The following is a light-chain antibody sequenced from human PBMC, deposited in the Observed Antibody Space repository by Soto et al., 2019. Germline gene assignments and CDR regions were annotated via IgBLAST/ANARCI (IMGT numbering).Light chain of an antibody. V-gene: IGLV4-69*01. J-gene: IGLJ2*01. CDR2: LDSDGSH. CDR1: SGHSSYA. Sequence: QPVLTQSPSASASLGASVKLTCTLSSGHSSYAIAWHQQQPEKGPRYLMKLDSDGSHTKGDAIPDRFSGSSSGAERYLTISSLQSEDEADYYCQTCGTGIHVVFGGGTKVTVL. CDR3: QTCGTGIHVV.